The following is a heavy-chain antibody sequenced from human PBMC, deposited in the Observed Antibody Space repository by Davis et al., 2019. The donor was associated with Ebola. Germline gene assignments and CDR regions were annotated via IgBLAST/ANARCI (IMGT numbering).Heavy chain of an antibody. D-gene: IGHD3-10*01. CDR2: IYYSGST. Sequence: MPSETLSLTCTVSGYSISSGYYWGWIRQPPGKGLEWIGSIYYSGSTYYNPSLKSRVTISVDTSKNQFSLKLSSVTAADTAVYYCARRSRITMVRGAIGSFDYWGQGTLVTVSS. J-gene: IGHJ4*02. CDR1: GYSISSGYY. V-gene: IGHV4-38-2*02. CDR3: ARRSRITMVRGAIGSFDY.